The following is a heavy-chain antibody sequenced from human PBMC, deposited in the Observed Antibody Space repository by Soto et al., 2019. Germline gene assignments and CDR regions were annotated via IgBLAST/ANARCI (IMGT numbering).Heavy chain of an antibody. Sequence: QLQLQESGPGLVKPSETLYLTCTVSGGSISSSSYYWGWIRQPPGKGMEWIGSIYYSGSTYYNPSLKSRVTIAVDTSKHQFSLKLSSVTAADTAVYYGAGLIDYEFDYWGQGTLVTVSS. CDR3: AGLIDYEFDY. D-gene: IGHD4-17*01. J-gene: IGHJ4*02. CDR2: IYYSGST. V-gene: IGHV4-39*01. CDR1: GGSISSSSYY.